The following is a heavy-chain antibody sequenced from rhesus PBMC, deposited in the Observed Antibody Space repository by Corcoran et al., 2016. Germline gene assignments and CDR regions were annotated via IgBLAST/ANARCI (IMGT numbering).Heavy chain of an antibody. J-gene: IGHJ6*01. CDR1: GGSISDRYY. CDR3: ASEAIQWVQGGWDS. V-gene: IGHV4S7*01. D-gene: IGHD5-24*01. CDR2: SYGSGGST. Sequence: QVQLQESGPGLVKPSETLSLTCAVSGGSISDRYYWSWIGQHPGEGLEWIGDSYGSGGSTYHNPTPSRRIPIPTATSTTQFSLSLSFVTAADAAGYYCASEAIQWVQGGWDSWGQGVVVTVSS.